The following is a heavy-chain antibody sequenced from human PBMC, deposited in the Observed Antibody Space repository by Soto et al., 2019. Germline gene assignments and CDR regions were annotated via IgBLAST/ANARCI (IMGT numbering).Heavy chain of an antibody. V-gene: IGHV1-69*11. CDR1: RGTFSAYP. Sequence: SVKVSCKLTRGTFSAYPIRWGRQAPVLRLEWMGRVIPLIGTSNYAQKFKGRVTITADESTSTVYLEVTSLRSEDTAVYYCARVVMTPVRASFSYGMDVWGQGTAVTVSS. CDR3: ARVVMTPVRASFSYGMDV. CDR2: VIPLIGTS. J-gene: IGHJ6*02. D-gene: IGHD4-4*01.